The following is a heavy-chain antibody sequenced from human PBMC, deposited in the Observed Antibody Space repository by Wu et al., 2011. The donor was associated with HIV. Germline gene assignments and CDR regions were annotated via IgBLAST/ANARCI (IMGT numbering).Heavy chain of an antibody. CDR3: ASVRCHVDHCYFPLLGTAFDI. D-gene: IGHD2-15*01. J-gene: IGHJ3*02. Sequence: QVQLGQSGAEMKKPGSSVKVSCKASGGTFRHSPISWVRQAPGQGLEWMGGITPVFDTTHYAQRFQDRVSMSTDSATTTAYMELRSLRSDDTAVYYCASVRCHVDHCYFPLLGTAFDIWGQGTMVTVSS. CDR1: GGTFRHSP. V-gene: IGHV1-69*05. CDR2: ITPVFDTT.